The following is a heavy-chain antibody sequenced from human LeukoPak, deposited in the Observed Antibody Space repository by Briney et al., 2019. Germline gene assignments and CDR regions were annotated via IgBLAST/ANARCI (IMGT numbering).Heavy chain of an antibody. J-gene: IGHJ4*02. V-gene: IGHV3-23*01. CDR3: AKQLGYCSDGSCYFPY. D-gene: IGHD2-15*01. CDR2: ISSSSSTT. Sequence: GGSLRLSCTASGFTFSNFWMGWVRQAPGKGLEWVSYISSSSSTTYYADSVQGRFTISRDNSKSTLCLQMNSLRAEDTAVYYCAKQLGYCSDGSCYFPYWGQGTLVTVSS. CDR1: GFTFSNFW.